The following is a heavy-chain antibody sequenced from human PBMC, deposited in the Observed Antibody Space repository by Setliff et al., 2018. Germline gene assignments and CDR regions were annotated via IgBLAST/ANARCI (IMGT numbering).Heavy chain of an antibody. Sequence: SETLSLTCAVSGVSINSLTWWSWVRQTPGKGFEWIGEIYHDGNSNFAPSVHYSPSLKSRAIMSIDKSKNQFSLNLSSVTAADTAVYYCARGGGRYHAASWGQGTMVTV. J-gene: IGHJ4*02. CDR3: ARGGGRYHAAS. CDR2: IYHDGNS. CDR1: GVSINSLTW. V-gene: IGHV4-4*02. D-gene: IGHD1-26*01.